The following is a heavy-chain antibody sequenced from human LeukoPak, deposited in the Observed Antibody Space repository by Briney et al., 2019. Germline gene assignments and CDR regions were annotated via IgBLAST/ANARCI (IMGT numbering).Heavy chain of an antibody. V-gene: IGHV1-2*04. Sequence: ASVKVSCKASGYTFTAYYMHWVRQAPGQGLEWMGWINPNSGGTNYAQKFQGWITMTRDTSISTAYMELSRLRSDDTAVYYCARDEYLGGNDAFDIWGQGTMVTVSS. D-gene: IGHD2-15*01. CDR3: ARDEYLGGNDAFDI. J-gene: IGHJ3*02. CDR1: GYTFTAYY. CDR2: INPNSGGT.